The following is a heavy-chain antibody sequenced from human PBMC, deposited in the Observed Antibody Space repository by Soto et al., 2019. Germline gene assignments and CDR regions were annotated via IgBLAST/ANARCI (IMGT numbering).Heavy chain of an antibody. CDR1: GGSISSSSYY. V-gene: IGHV4-39*01. CDR2: IYYSGST. CDR3: ARQSVNSDAFDI. Sequence: QLQLQESGPGLVKPSETLSLTCTVSGGSISSSSYYWGWIRQPPGKGLEWIGSIYYSGSTYYNPYLKSRVTISVDTSKNQFSLKLSSVTAADTAVYYCARQSVNSDAFDIWGQGTMVTVSS. J-gene: IGHJ3*02.